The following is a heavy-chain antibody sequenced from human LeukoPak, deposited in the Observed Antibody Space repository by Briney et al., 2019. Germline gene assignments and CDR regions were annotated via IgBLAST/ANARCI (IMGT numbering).Heavy chain of an antibody. J-gene: IGHJ3*02. CDR2: ISGSGGST. D-gene: IGHD3-22*01. CDR3: AKDLYYYDTSGNAFDI. Sequence: PGGSLRLSCAASGFTVSSNYMSWVRQAPGKGLEWVSAISGSGGSTYYADSVKGRFTISRDNSKNTLYLQMNSLRAEDTAVYYCAKDLYYYDTSGNAFDIWGQGTMVTVSS. V-gene: IGHV3-23*01. CDR1: GFTVSSNY.